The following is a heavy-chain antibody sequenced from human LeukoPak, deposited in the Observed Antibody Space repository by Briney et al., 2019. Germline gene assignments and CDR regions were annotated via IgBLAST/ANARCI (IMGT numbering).Heavy chain of an antibody. CDR3: ARAYCSGSYRIKGYFDY. V-gene: IGHV4-34*01. CDR1: RGSFSGYY. CDR2: INHSGST. J-gene: IGHJ4*02. D-gene: IGHD3-10*01. Sequence: SETLSLTCAVYRGSFSGYYWSWIRQPPGTGLEWIGEINHSGSTNYNPSPNRGVSISVDTSTTQFSLKLSSVTAAAAAVYYCARAYCSGSYRIKGYFDYWGQGTLVTVSS.